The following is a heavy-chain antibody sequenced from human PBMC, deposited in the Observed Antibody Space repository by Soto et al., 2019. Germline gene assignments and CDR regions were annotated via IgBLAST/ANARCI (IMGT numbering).Heavy chain of an antibody. J-gene: IGHJ3*02. Sequence: VGPLRHSCTAAGFPFDDYAMRWVRQAPGKGLEWVSGISWNSGSIGYPGSVKGRFTISRENAKNSLYLQMNSLRAGDTAVYYCARGRYSGSPAEAFDIWGQGTMVTVSS. CDR3: ARGRYSGSPAEAFDI. CDR2: ISWNSGSI. D-gene: IGHD1-26*01. CDR1: GFPFDDYA. V-gene: IGHV3-9*01.